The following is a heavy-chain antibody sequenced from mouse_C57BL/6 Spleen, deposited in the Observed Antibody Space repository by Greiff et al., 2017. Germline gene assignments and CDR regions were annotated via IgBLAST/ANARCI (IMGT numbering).Heavy chain of an antibody. J-gene: IGHJ1*03. CDR2: INPNYGTT. CDR3: ARRDYYGSSYFWYFDV. D-gene: IGHD1-1*01. Sequence: EVKVVESGPELVKPGASVKISCKASGYSFTDYNMNWVKQSNGKSLEWIGVINPNYGTTSYNRKFKGKATLTVDQSSSTAYMQLNSLTSEDSAVYYCARRDYYGSSYFWYFDVWGTGTTVTVSS. CDR1: GYSFTDYN. V-gene: IGHV1-39*01.